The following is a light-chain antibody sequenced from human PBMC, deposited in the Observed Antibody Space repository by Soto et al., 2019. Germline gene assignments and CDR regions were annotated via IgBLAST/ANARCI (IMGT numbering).Light chain of an antibody. CDR3: QSYDNSLSGSRV. CDR2: GNN. CDR1: SSNIGAGYD. V-gene: IGLV1-40*01. Sequence: VLTQPPSVSGAPGQRVTISCSGSSSNIGAGYDVHWYQQLPGTAPKLLIYGNNNRPSGVPDRFSGSKSGTSASLSITGLQAEDEADYYCQSYDNSLSGSRVFGTGTKVTVL. J-gene: IGLJ1*01.